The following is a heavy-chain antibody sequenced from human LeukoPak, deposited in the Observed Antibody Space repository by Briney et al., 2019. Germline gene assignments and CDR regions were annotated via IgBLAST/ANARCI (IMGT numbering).Heavy chain of an antibody. CDR1: GFTFSSYA. CDR3: AKGRPYYYDSSGYYNYFDY. CDR2: IFGSGGST. Sequence: PGGSLRLSCAASGFTFSSYAMIWVRQAPGKGLEWVSHIFGSGGSTYYADSVRGRFTISRDNSKNTLYLQMNCLRAEDTAVYYCAKGRPYYYDSSGYYNYFDYWGQGTLVTVST. D-gene: IGHD3-22*01. V-gene: IGHV3-23*01. J-gene: IGHJ4*02.